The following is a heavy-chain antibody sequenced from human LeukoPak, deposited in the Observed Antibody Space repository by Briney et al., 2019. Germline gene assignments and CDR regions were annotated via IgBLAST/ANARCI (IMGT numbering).Heavy chain of an antibody. Sequence: SETLSLTCTVSGGSISSYYWSWIRQPAGKGLEWIGYIYHSGSTYYNPSLKSRVTISVDRSKNQFSLKLSSVTAADTAVYYCARGGRRDFWSGYSPIDWFDPWGQGTLVTVSS. CDR2: IYHSGST. J-gene: IGHJ5*02. CDR3: ARGGRRDFWSGYSPIDWFDP. V-gene: IGHV4-59*12. D-gene: IGHD3-3*01. CDR1: GGSISSYY.